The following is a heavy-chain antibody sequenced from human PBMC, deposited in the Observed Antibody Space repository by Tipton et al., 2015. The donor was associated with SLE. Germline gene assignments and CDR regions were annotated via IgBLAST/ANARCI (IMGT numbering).Heavy chain of an antibody. Sequence: QLVQSGGGLIQPGGSLRLSCAAPGFTVSSNYMSWVRQAPGKGLEWVSVIYGGGSTDYADSVKGRFTISRDNSKNTLYLQTNSLRAEDTAVYYCARTLGAIAHTVYDAFDIWGQGKMVTVSS. CDR3: ARTLGAIAHTVYDAFDI. D-gene: IGHD1-26*01. CDR1: GFTVSSNY. V-gene: IGHV3-53*01. CDR2: IYGGGST. J-gene: IGHJ3*02.